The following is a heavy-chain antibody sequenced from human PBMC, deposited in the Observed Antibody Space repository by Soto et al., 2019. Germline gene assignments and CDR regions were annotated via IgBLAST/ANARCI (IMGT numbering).Heavy chain of an antibody. V-gene: IGHV1-69*13. CDR2: IIPIFGTA. Sequence: ASVKVSCKASGGTFSSYAISWVRQAPGQGLEWMGGIIPIFGTANYAQKFQGRVKITADESTSTTYMELSSLRTEDTTVYYCARDDFGIFSGRDRVATGNYYYGMDVWGQGTTVTVAS. CDR1: GGTFSSYA. J-gene: IGHJ6*02. CDR3: ARDDFGIFSGRDRVATGNYYYGMDV. D-gene: IGHD5-12*01.